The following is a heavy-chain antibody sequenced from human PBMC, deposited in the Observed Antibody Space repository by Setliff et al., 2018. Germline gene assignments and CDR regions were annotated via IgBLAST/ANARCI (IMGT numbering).Heavy chain of an antibody. J-gene: IGHJ4*02. CDR2: IIPVFGTP. D-gene: IGHD3-3*02. CDR1: GDTFSTNV. V-gene: IGHV1-69*13. Sequence: ASVKVSCKASGDTFSTNVLSWVQQAPGQGLEWMGGIIPVFGTPNYAQKFQGRVTITADESTSTAYMELSSLRSDDTAMYYCARGGLHFWSGYYFSWGQGTLVTVSS. CDR3: ARGGLHFWSGYYFS.